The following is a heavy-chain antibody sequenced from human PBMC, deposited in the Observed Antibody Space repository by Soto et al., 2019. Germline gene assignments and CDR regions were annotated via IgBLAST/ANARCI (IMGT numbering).Heavy chain of an antibody. Sequence: ASVKVSCKASGYTFTSYAMNWVRQAPGQGLEWMGWINTNTGNPTYAQGFTGRFVFSLDTSVSTAYLQICSLKAEDTAVYYCARDNPEYDSSEDAFDIWGQGTMVTVSS. CDR2: INTNTGNP. CDR1: GYTFTSYA. V-gene: IGHV7-4-1*01. D-gene: IGHD3-22*01. CDR3: ARDNPEYDSSEDAFDI. J-gene: IGHJ3*02.